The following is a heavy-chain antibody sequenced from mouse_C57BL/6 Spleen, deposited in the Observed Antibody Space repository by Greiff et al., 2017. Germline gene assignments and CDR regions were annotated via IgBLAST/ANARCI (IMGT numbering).Heavy chain of an antibody. V-gene: IGHV1-54*01. Sequence: VQLQQSGAELVRPGTSVKVSCKASGYAFTNYLIEWVKQRPGQGLEWIGVINPGSGGTNYNEKFKGKGTLTADKSSSTAYRQLSSRTSEDSAVYFCARSDGYYSWLAYWGQGTLVTVSA. CDR2: INPGSGGT. CDR3: ARSDGYYSWLAY. CDR1: GYAFTNYL. D-gene: IGHD2-3*01. J-gene: IGHJ3*01.